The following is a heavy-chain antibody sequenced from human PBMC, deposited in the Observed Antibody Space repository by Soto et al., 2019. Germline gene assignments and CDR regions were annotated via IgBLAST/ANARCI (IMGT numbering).Heavy chain of an antibody. D-gene: IGHD3-9*01. CDR2: INHSGST. CDR1: GGSFSGYY. Sequence: SETLSLTCAVYGGSFSGYYWSWIRQPPGKGLEWIGEINHSGSTNYNPSLKSRVTISVDTSKNQFSLKLSSVTAADTAVYYCARGEDYDTKVKYYFDYWGQGTLVTVSS. V-gene: IGHV4-34*01. J-gene: IGHJ4*02. CDR3: ARGEDYDTKVKYYFDY.